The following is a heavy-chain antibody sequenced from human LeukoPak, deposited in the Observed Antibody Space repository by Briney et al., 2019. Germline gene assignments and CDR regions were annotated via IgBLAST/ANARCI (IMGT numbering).Heavy chain of an antibody. Sequence: SVKVSCKASGGTFSSYAISWVRQAPGQGLEWMGGIIPIFGTANYAQKFQGRVTITTDKSTSTAYMELSSLRSEDTAVYYCARDGEYSGYDYADYWGQGTLVTVSS. CDR2: IIPIFGTA. J-gene: IGHJ4*02. CDR3: ARDGEYSGYDYADY. D-gene: IGHD5-12*01. CDR1: GGTFSSYA. V-gene: IGHV1-69*05.